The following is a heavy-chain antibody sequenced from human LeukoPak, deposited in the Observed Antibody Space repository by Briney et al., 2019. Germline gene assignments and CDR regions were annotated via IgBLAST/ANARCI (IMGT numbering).Heavy chain of an antibody. V-gene: IGHV4-61*02. D-gene: IGHD6-19*01. CDR3: ARDKAVGSSGWRDY. J-gene: IGHJ4*02. Sequence: PSETLSLTCTVSGGSISSGSYYWSWIRQPAGKGLEWIGRIYTSGSTNYNPSLKSRTTISVATSKNQFSLTLSSVTAADTALYYCARDKAVGSSGWRDYWGQGTLVTVSS. CDR2: IYTSGST. CDR1: GGSISSGSYY.